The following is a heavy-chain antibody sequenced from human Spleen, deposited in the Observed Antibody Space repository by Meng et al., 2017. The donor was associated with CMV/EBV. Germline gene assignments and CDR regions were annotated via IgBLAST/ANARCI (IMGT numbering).Heavy chain of an antibody. CDR1: GFTVSSNY. D-gene: IGHD1-26*01. CDR3: ARDFGWWELLTDY. CDR2: ISSSSSYI. J-gene: IGHJ4*02. Sequence: GESLKISCAASGFTVSSNYMSWVRQAPGKGLEWVSSISSSSSYIYYADSVKGRFTISRDNSKNTLYLQMNSLRAEDTAVYYCARDFGWWELLTDYWGQGTLVTVSS. V-gene: IGHV3-21*01.